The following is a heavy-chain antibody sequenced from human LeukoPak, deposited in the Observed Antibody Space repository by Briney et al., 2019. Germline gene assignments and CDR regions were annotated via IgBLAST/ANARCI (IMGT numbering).Heavy chain of an antibody. J-gene: IGHJ3*02. CDR2: IIPILGIA. D-gene: IGHD3-3*01. CDR3: ARGSITIFGVVIHAFDI. Sequence: SVKVSCKASGGTFSSYTISWVRQAPGQGLEWLGRIIPILGIANYAQKFQGRVTITADKSTSTAYMELSSLRSEDTAVYYCARGSITIFGVVIHAFDIWGQGTMVTVSS. CDR1: GGTFSSYT. V-gene: IGHV1-69*02.